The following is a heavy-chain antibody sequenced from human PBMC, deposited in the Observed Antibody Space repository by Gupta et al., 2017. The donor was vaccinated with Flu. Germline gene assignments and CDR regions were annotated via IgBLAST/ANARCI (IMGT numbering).Heavy chain of an antibody. CDR3: TRGQLAGGASRLFDY. D-gene: IGHD6-13*01. CDR2: IIQDGSEK. J-gene: IGHJ4*02. Sequence: QAPGKGLEWVANIIQDGSEKFYVASVRGRFTISRDNAKSSLYLHMDSLRAEDTAVYYCTRGQLAGGASRLFDYWGQGTLVTVSS. V-gene: IGHV3-7*01.